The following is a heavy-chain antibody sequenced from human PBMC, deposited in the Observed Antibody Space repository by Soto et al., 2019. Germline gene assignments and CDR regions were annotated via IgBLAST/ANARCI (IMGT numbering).Heavy chain of an antibody. CDR2: VNTPGGNT. J-gene: IGHJ5*02. V-gene: IGHV3-23*01. D-gene: IGHD6-13*01. CDR3: ARGAAAAGTDWFNA. Sequence: GGSLRLSCAASGFTFTSYAMSWVRQAKGKGLEWVSGVNTPGGNTYYADSVKGRFTISRDNSKNIVYLQMNSLRAEDTGVYYCARGAAAAGTDWFNAWGQGTPVTVSS. CDR1: GFTFTSYA.